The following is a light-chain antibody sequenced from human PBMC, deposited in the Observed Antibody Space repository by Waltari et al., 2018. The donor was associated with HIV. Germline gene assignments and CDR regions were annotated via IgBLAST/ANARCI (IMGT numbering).Light chain of an antibody. CDR3: SSYTSSSSPYV. V-gene: IGLV2-14*01. CDR1: SSDVGGHNY. Sequence: QSALTQPASVSGSPGQSITIPCTGPSSDVGGHNYVSWYQQHPGKAPKLMIYEVSNRPSGVSNRFSGSKSGNTASLTISGLQAEDEADYYCSSYTSSSSPYVFGTGTKVTVL. J-gene: IGLJ1*01. CDR2: EVS.